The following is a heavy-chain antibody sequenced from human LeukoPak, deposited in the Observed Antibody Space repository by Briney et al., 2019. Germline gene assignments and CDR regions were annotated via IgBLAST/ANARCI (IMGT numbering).Heavy chain of an antibody. V-gene: IGHV1-8*03. CDR2: MNPNSGNT. CDR3: ARGGSSYALDI. D-gene: IGHD6-13*01. J-gene: IGHJ3*02. Sequence: GASVKVSCKASGYTFTSYDINWVRQATGQGLEWMGWMNPNSGNTGYAQKFQGRVTITRNTSISTASMELSSLRSEDTAVYYCARGGSSYALDIWGQGTMVPVSS. CDR1: GYTFTSYD.